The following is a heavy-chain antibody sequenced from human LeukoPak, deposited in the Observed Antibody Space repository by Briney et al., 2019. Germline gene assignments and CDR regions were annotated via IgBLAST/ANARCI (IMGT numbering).Heavy chain of an antibody. CDR1: GFTFSSYS. D-gene: IGHD5-18*01. J-gene: IGHJ3*02. V-gene: IGHV3-21*01. Sequence: PGGSLRLSCAASGFTFSSYSMNWVRQAPGKGLEWVSSISSSSYIYYADSVKGRFTISRDNAKNSLYLQMNSLRAEDTAVYYCARDGAAMANDAFDIWGQGTMVTVSS. CDR2: ISSSSYI. CDR3: ARDGAAMANDAFDI.